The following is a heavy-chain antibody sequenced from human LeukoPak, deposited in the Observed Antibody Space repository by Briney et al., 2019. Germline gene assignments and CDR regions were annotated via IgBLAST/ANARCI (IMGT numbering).Heavy chain of an antibody. CDR2: ISGSGGST. J-gene: IGHJ5*02. Sequence: GGSLRLSCAASGFTFSSYAMSWVRQAPGQGLEWMSAISGSGGSTYYGDSVKGRFTISRDNSKNTLYLQMNSLRAEDTAVYYCAKDLGGDYPSWFDPWGQGTLVTVSS. CDR1: GFTFSSYA. V-gene: IGHV3-23*01. D-gene: IGHD4-17*01. CDR3: AKDLGGDYPSWFDP.